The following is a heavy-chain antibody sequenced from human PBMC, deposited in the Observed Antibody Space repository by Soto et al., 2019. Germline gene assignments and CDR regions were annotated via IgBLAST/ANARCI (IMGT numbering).Heavy chain of an antibody. CDR2: IYYSGST. V-gene: IGHV4-30-4*01. J-gene: IGHJ6*04. CDR1: GGSISSGDYY. Sequence: SETLSLTCTVSGGSISSGDYYWSWIRQPPGKGLEWIGYIYYSGSTYYNPSLKSRVTISVDTSKNQFSLKLSSVTAADTAVYYCARDWTPSFYFVSIGYLGENYYYYYGMEVWGKGTTVTVSS. D-gene: IGHD3-22*01. CDR3: ARDWTPSFYFVSIGYLGENYYYYYGMEV.